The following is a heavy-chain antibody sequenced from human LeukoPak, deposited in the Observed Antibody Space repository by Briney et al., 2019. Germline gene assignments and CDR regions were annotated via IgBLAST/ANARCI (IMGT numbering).Heavy chain of an antibody. CDR3: AKDLRVDIVVVPAAIVPDY. CDR2: ISSDGSTT. J-gene: IGHJ4*02. Sequence: PGGSLRLSCAASGFTFSSYWMHWVRQAPGKGLVWVSRISSDGSTTTYADSVKGRFTISRDNAKNTLYLQMNSLRAEDTAVYYCAKDLRVDIVVVPAAIVPDYWGQGTLVTVSS. CDR1: GFTFSSYW. V-gene: IGHV3-74*01. D-gene: IGHD2-2*01.